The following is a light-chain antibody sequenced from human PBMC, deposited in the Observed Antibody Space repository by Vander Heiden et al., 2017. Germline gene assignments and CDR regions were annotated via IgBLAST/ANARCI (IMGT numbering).Light chain of an antibody. CDR2: RNN. CDR1: SSHTGRNT. J-gene: IGLJ2*01. V-gene: IGLV1-44*01. Sequence: HSVLTHPPSASGTPGQRVTTSCSGTSSHTGRNTVPWYQQLPRTAPKLLISRNNQRPSGVPDRFAGSKSGTSASLAISGLQSEDEADYYCAAWDGSLNGVVFGGGTKLTVL. CDR3: AAWDGSLNGVV.